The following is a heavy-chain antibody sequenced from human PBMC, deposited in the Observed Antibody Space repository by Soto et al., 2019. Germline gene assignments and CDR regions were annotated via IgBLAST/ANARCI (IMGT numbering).Heavy chain of an antibody. CDR2: ISYSGTT. V-gene: IGHV4-31*03. J-gene: IGHJ5*02. CDR3: ARLLIAPWGGWFAP. CDR1: GGSISSGDYY. D-gene: IGHD7-27*01. Sequence: QVQLQESGPGLVKPSQTLSLTCTVSGGSISSGDYYWGWIRQHPGKGLEWVGYISYSGTTHYNPSLKSRVTTSVDTSKSQFSLRLSSVTAAVTAVYYCARLLIAPWGGWFAPWGQGTLVTVSS.